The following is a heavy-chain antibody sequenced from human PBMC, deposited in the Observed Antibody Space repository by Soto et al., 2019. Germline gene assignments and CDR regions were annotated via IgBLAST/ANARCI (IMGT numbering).Heavy chain of an antibody. Sequence: GASVKVSCKASGGTFSSYAISWVRQAPGQGLEWMGGIIPIFGTANYAQKFQGRVTITADESTSTAYMELSSLRSEDTAVYYCARGDDDSDRSAYGSSGYWGHGTLVTVSS. CDR2: IIPIFGTA. V-gene: IGHV1-69*13. J-gene: IGHJ4*01. CDR3: ARGDDDSDRSAYGSSGY. D-gene: IGHD3-22*01. CDR1: GGTFSSYA.